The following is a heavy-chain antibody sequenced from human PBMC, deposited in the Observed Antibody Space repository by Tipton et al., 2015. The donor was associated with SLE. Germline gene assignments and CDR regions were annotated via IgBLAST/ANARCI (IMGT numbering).Heavy chain of an antibody. CDR3: ARGRLRFLEWLSPPNP. J-gene: IGHJ5*02. D-gene: IGHD3-3*01. CDR1: GFTFSDHY. V-gene: IGHV3-11*01. Sequence: GSLRLSCAASGFTFSDHYMTWIRQAPGRGLEWVSYISSAATTLFYADSVKGRFTISRDNAKNSLFLQMDSLRDEDTAVYYCARGRLRFLEWLSPPNPWGQGTLVTVSS. CDR2: ISSAATTL.